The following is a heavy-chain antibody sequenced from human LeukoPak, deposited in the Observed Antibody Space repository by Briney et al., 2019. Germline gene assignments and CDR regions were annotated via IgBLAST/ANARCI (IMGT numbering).Heavy chain of an antibody. D-gene: IGHD6-19*01. J-gene: IGHJ1*01. V-gene: IGHV3-23*01. CDR2: TSGSGGST. CDR3: ARDRETQWLAHFQH. CDR1: GFTFSSHA. Sequence: GGSLRLSCAASGFTFSSHAMSWVRQAPGKGLEWVSATSGSGGSTYYADSVKGRFTISRDNSKNTLYLQMNSLRAEDTAVYYCARDRETQWLAHFQHWGQGTLVTVSS.